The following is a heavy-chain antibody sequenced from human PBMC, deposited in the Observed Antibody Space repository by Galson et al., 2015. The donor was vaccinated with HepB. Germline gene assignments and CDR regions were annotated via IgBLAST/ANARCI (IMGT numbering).Heavy chain of an antibody. V-gene: IGHV3-74*01. CDR3: VNLSGGDCYYSPEQ. CDR2: IGSDGSNI. D-gene: IGHD2-21*02. J-gene: IGHJ4*02. Sequence: SLRLSCAASDFTFNSYWMHWVRQAPGKGLVWVSGIGSDGSNITYADSVEGRFTISRDNAKNTLYLQMNSLRAEDTAVYYCVNLSGGDCYYSPEQWGQGILVTVSS. CDR1: DFTFNSYW.